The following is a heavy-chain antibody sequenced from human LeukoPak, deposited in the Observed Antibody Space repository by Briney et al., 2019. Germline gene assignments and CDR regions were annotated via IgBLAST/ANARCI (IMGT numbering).Heavy chain of an antibody. Sequence: SETLSLTSAVYGGSFSGYYWSWIRQPPGKGLEWIGEINHSGSTNYNPSLKSRVTISVDTSKNQFSLKLSSVTAADTAVYYCARGEMATKPLDYWGQGTLVTVSS. D-gene: IGHD5-24*01. CDR1: GGSFSGYY. V-gene: IGHV4-34*01. CDR3: ARGEMATKPLDY. CDR2: INHSGST. J-gene: IGHJ4*02.